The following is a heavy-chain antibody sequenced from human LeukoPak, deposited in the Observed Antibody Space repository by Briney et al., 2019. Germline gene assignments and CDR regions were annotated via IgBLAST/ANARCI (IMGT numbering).Heavy chain of an antibody. V-gene: IGHV4-39*07. Sequence: SETLSLTCTVSGGSISSSSYYWGWIRQPPGKGLEWIGSIYYSGSTYYNPSLKSRVTISVDTSKNQFSLKLSSVTAADTAVYYCARAWGSTVTVEEYFDLWGRGTLVTVSS. CDR1: GGSISSSSYY. CDR2: IYYSGST. CDR3: ARAWGSTVTVEEYFDL. J-gene: IGHJ2*01. D-gene: IGHD4-17*01.